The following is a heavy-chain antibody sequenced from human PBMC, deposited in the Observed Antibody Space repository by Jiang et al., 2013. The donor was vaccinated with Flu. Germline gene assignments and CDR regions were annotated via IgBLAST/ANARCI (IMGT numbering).Heavy chain of an antibody. V-gene: IGHV4-59*08. CDR3: ARRDHYWYFDL. Sequence: ETLSLTCTVSGGSISSYYWSWIRQPPGKGLEWIGYIYYSGSTNYNPSLKSRVTISVDTSKNQFSLKLSSVTAADTAVYYCARRDHYWYFDLWGRGTLVTVSS. CDR1: GGSISSYY. CDR2: IYYSGST. J-gene: IGHJ2*01.